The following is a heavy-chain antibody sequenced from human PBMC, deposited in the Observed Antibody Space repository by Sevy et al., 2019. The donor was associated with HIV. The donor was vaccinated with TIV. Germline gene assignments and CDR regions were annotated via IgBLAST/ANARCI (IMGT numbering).Heavy chain of an antibody. CDR2: IGSSSSYI. D-gene: IGHD2-15*01. CDR1: GFTFSSYS. J-gene: IGHJ3*02. V-gene: IGHV3-21*01. CDR3: ARADGYCSGGSCYHDAFDI. Sequence: GGSLRLSCAASGFTFSSYSMNWVRQAPGKGLEWVSSIGSSSSYIYYADSVKGRFTISRDNAKNSLYLQMNSLRAEDTAVYYCARADGYCSGGSCYHDAFDIWGQGTMVTVSS.